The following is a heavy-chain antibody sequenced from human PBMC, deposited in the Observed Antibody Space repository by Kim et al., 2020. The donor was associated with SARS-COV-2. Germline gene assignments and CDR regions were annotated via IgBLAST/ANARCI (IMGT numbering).Heavy chain of an antibody. Sequence: SVKVSCKASGGTFSSYAISWVRQAPGQGLEWMGGIIPIFGTANYAQKFQGRVTITADESTSTAYMELSSLRSEDTAVYYCARDRGLEDTAMAYDYWGQGTLVTVSS. D-gene: IGHD5-18*01. CDR3: ARDRGLEDTAMAYDY. CDR2: IIPIFGTA. CDR1: GGTFSSYA. J-gene: IGHJ4*02. V-gene: IGHV1-69*13.